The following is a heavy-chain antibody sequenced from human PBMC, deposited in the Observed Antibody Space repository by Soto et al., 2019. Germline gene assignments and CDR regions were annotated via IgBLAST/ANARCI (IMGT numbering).Heavy chain of an antibody. Sequence: ASVKVSCKASGFDFGSFGIQFLRQTRGRGLEWIGWIVVVSGSTNYARQFQGRVAISRDMSSSTAYLDLYDLKSDDTAVYFCSADHQHMALGWRVWGQGTTVTVSS. CDR2: IVVVSGST. V-gene: IGHV1-58*02. J-gene: IGHJ6*02. D-gene: IGHD1-26*01. CDR1: GFDFGSFG. CDR3: SADHQHMALGWRV.